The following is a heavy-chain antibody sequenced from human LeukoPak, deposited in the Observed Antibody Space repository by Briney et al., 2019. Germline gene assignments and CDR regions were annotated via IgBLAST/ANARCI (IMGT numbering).Heavy chain of an antibody. V-gene: IGHV3-23*01. Sequence: GGSLRLSCAASGFTFSSYAMSWVRQAPGKGLEWVSAISGSGGSTYYADSVKGRSTISRDNSKNTLYLQMNSLRAEDTAVYYCAKDRDCSGGSCYSDYWGQGTLVTVSP. D-gene: IGHD2-15*01. CDR1: GFTFSSYA. CDR3: AKDRDCSGGSCYSDY. J-gene: IGHJ4*02. CDR2: ISGSGGST.